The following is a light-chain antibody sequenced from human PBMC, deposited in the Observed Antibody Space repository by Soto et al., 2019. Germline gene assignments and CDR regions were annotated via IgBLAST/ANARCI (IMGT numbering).Light chain of an antibody. Sequence: QSALTQPPSVSGSPGQSVTISCTGTSSDVGTYNRVSWYQQPPGTAPKLMIYEVTNRPSGVPDRFSGYKSGNTASLTISGLQAEDEADYYCSLYTSSSTVVFGGGTQLTVL. CDR1: SSDVGTYNR. CDR2: EVT. V-gene: IGLV2-18*01. CDR3: SLYTSSSTVV. J-gene: IGLJ3*02.